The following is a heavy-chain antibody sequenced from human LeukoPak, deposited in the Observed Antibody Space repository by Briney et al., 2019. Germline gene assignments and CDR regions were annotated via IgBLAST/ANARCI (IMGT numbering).Heavy chain of an antibody. CDR1: GFTFSSYA. J-gene: IGHJ6*02. V-gene: IGHV3-64*01. Sequence: PGGSLRLSCAASGFTFSSYAMHWVRQAPGKGLEYVSAISSNGCSTYYANSVKGRFTISRDNSKNTLYLQMGSLRAEDMAVYYCARTLGSYYYYGMDVWGQGTTVTVSS. CDR3: ARTLGSYYYYGMDV. D-gene: IGHD3-16*01. CDR2: ISSNGCST.